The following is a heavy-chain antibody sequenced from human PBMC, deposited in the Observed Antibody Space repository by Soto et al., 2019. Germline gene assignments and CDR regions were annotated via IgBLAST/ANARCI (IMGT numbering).Heavy chain of an antibody. D-gene: IGHD6-6*01. CDR2: IIPIFGTA. V-gene: IGHV1-69*01. Sequence: PVKGSCKGVGYTYTVDPAHWGSQAKERGLGWMGGIIPIFGTANYAQKFQGRVTITADESTSTAYMELSSLRSEDTAVYYCARPQVEYSSSGYFDYWGQGTLVTVSS. CDR1: GYTYTVDP. J-gene: IGHJ4*02. CDR3: ARPQVEYSSSGYFDY.